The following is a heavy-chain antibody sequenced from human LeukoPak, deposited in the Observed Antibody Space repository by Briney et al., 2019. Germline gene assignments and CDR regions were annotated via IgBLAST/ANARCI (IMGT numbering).Heavy chain of an antibody. CDR2: IQYDGSNA. V-gene: IGHV3-30*02. Sequence: GGPLRLSCAASRFTFSSYGMHWVRQAPGKGLEWVAYIQYDGSNAQYADSVKGRFSISRDSSKNILYLQMNSLRAEDTAVYYCAKDRCSNGVGCYYYYMDVWGKGTTVTISS. CDR1: RFTFSSYG. CDR3: AKDRCSNGVGCYYYYMDV. D-gene: IGHD2-8*01. J-gene: IGHJ6*03.